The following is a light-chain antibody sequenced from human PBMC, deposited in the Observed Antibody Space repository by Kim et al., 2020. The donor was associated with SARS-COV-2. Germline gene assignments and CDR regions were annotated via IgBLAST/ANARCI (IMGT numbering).Light chain of an antibody. CDR2: DNN. V-gene: IGLV1-51*01. Sequence: KVTISCPRSSTNIGNNYVSWYQQLPGTAPKLLIYDNNKRPSGIPDRFSGSKSGTSATLGITGLQTGDEADYYCGTWDSSLSAGGVFGGGTQLTVL. J-gene: IGLJ3*02. CDR1: STNIGNNY. CDR3: GTWDSSLSAGGV.